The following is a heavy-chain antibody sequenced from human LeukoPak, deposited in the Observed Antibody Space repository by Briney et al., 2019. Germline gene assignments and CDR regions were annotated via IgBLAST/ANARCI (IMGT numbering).Heavy chain of an antibody. CDR3: AKDWIQFNRVFDCFDS. Sequence: GGSLRLSCAASGFTLSDYHMSWVRQAPGKGLEWVATIGNTETFYADSVTGRFTISRDNSKNTVNLQMNRLRVEDTAIYYCAKDWIQFNRVFDCFDSWGQGTLVTVSS. D-gene: IGHD5-18*01. V-gene: IGHV3-23*01. CDR2: IGNTET. CDR1: GFTLSDYH. J-gene: IGHJ4*02.